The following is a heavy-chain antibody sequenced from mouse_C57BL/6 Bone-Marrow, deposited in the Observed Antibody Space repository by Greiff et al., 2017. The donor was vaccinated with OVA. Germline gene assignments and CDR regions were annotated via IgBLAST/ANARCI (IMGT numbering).Heavy chain of an antibody. D-gene: IGHD1-1*01. Sequence: QVQLQQPGAELVKPGASVKMSCKASGYTFTSYWITWVKQRPGQGLEWIGDIYPGSGSTNYNEKFKSKATLTVDTSSSTAYMQLNSLASEDSAVYYCARRTTVKGCYFDYWGPGTTLTVSS. CDR2: IYPGSGST. CDR3: ARRTTVKGCYFDY. CDR1: GYTFTSYW. J-gene: IGHJ2*01. V-gene: IGHV1-55*01.